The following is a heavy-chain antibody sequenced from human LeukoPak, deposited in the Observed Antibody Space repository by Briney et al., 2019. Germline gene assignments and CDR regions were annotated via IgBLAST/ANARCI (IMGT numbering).Heavy chain of an antibody. CDR3: ARRSFFALVGVVIPDAFDI. CDR2: IYPGDSDT. CDR1: RYSFTSYW. D-gene: IGHD3-3*01. J-gene: IGHJ3*02. V-gene: IGHV5-51*01. Sequence: GECLKISCKGSRYSFTSYWIGWVRQLPGKGLEWVGIIYPGDSDTRYSPSFQGQVTISADTSISTAYLQWSSLKASDTAMYYCARRSFFALVGVVIPDAFDIRGQGTMVTVSS.